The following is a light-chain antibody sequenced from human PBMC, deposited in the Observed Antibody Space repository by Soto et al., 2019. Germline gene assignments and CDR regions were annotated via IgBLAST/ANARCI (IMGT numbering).Light chain of an antibody. CDR3: ATWDDILDGVI. CDR1: SSNIRSNT. CDR2: SNG. Sequence: QSALTQPPSASGTPGQRVTISCSGSSSNIRSNTVNWYQQLPGTAPKLLIYSNGQRPSGVPDRFSGSKSGTSASLAISGLQSEDEADYYCATWDDILDGVIFGGGTKVTVL. J-gene: IGLJ2*01. V-gene: IGLV1-44*01.